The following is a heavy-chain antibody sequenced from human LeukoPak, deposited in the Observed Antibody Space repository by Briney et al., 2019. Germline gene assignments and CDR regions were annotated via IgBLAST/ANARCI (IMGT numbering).Heavy chain of an antibody. D-gene: IGHD2-2*01. CDR3: ARRVPAAMGYYFDY. Sequence: SQTLCLTCAVSGGSISRGGYSWSWIRQPPGKGLEWIGDIYHIGNAYYNPSLKSRVTISLDRSKHQFALKLSSVTAADTAVYYCARRVPAAMGYYFDYWGQGTLVTVSS. CDR1: GGSISRGGYS. CDR2: IYHIGNA. J-gene: IGHJ4*02. V-gene: IGHV4-30-2*01.